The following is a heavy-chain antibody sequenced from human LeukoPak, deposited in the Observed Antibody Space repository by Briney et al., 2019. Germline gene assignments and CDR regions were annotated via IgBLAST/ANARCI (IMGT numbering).Heavy chain of an antibody. D-gene: IGHD5-18*01. J-gene: IGHJ4*01. V-gene: IGHV3-23*01. CDR1: GFTFSSYA. CDR3: AKGGYSYGHLYYFDY. Sequence: PGGSLRLSCAASGFTFSSYAMSWVRQAPGKGLEWVSAISGSGGSTYYADSVTGRFTISRDNSKNTLYLQRNSLRAEDTAVYYCAKGGYSYGHLYYFDYWGHGTLVTVSS. CDR2: ISGSGGST.